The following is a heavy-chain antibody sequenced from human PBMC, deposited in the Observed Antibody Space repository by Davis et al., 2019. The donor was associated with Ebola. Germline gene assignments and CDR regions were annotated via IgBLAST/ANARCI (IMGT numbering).Heavy chain of an antibody. V-gene: IGHV4-39*07. Sequence: SETLSLTCTVSGGSISSSSYYWGWIRQPPGKGLEWIGSIYYSGSTNYNPSLKSRVTISVDTSKNQFSLKLSSVTAADTAVYYCARGKNWEPFDYWGQGTLVTVSS. CDR1: GGSISSSSYY. D-gene: IGHD1-26*01. CDR2: IYYSGST. J-gene: IGHJ4*02. CDR3: ARGKNWEPFDY.